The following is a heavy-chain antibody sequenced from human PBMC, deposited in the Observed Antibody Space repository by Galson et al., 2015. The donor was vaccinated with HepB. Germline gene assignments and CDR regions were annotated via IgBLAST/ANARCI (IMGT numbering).Heavy chain of an antibody. J-gene: IGHJ4*02. CDR1: GFTFSSYW. Sequence: SLRLSCAASGFTFSSYWMSWVHQAPGKGLEWVANIKQDGSEKYYVDSVKGRFTISRDNAKNSLYLQMNSLRAEDTAVYYCARFRGAGLLGPHHNIYSYGPIDYWGQGTLVTVSS. D-gene: IGHD5-18*01. V-gene: IGHV3-7*03. CDR2: IKQDGSEK. CDR3: ARFRGAGLLGPHHNIYSYGPIDY.